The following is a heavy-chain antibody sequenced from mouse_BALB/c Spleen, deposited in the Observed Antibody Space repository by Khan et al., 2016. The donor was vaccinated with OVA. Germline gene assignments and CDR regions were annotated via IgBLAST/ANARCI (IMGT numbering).Heavy chain of an antibody. J-gene: IGHJ2*01. D-gene: IGHD3-2*02. V-gene: IGHV3-2*02. CDR2: ISYSGNN. CDR1: GYSITSDYA. Sequence: EVKLLESGPGLVKPSQSLSLTCTVTGYSITSDYAWNWIRQFPGNKLEWMGYISYSGNNKYNLSLKSRISITRDTSKNQFFLQLNFVTIEDTATYYCARIQGGDFDYWGQGTTLTVSS. CDR3: ARIQGGDFDY.